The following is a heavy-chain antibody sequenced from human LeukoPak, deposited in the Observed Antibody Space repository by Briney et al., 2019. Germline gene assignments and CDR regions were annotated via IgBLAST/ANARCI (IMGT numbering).Heavy chain of an antibody. CDR1: GGSISSYY. Sequence: PSETLSLTCTVSGGSISSYYWSWIRQPPGKGLEWIGYIYYSGSTNYNPSPKSRVTISVDTSKNQFSLRLSSMTAADTAVYYCARVTGYMIEDYFDYWGQGTLVTVSS. CDR3: ARVTGYMIEDYFDY. J-gene: IGHJ4*02. V-gene: IGHV4-59*01. D-gene: IGHD3-22*01. CDR2: IYYSGST.